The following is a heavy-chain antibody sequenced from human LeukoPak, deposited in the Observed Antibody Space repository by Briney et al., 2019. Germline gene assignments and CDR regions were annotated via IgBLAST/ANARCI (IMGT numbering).Heavy chain of an antibody. Sequence: GASVKVSCKASGYTFTCYYMHWVRQAPGQGLEWMGWINPNSGGTNYAQKFQGRVTMTRDTSISTAYMELSRLRSDDTAVYYCARDSYCSSTSCYAYFDYWGQGTLVTVSS. CDR3: ARDSYCSSTSCYAYFDY. CDR1: GYTFTCYY. CDR2: INPNSGGT. J-gene: IGHJ4*02. V-gene: IGHV1-2*02. D-gene: IGHD2-2*01.